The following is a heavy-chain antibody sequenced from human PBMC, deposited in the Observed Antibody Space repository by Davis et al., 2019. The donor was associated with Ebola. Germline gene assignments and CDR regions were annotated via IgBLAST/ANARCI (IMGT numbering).Heavy chain of an antibody. J-gene: IGHJ6*02. Sequence: GESLKISCAASGFTFSDYYMSWIRQAPGKGLEWVSYISSSGSTIYYADSVKGRFTISRDNAKNSLYLQMNSLRVEDTAVYYCARDPKGYYYGMDVWGQGTTVTVSS. V-gene: IGHV3-11*01. CDR2: ISSSGSTI. CDR3: ARDPKGYYYGMDV. CDR1: GFTFSDYY.